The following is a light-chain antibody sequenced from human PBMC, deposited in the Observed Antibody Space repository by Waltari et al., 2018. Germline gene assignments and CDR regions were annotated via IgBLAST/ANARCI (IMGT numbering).Light chain of an antibody. V-gene: IGKV1-39*01. CDR3: QRSDSTPYT. CDR1: QSIRSH. J-gene: IGKJ2*01. CDR2: AAS. Sequence: DIQMTQSPSSLSASVGDRVTITCRASQSIRSHLNLDQKKPGKAPNLLIYAASSLRSGVPSRFSGSGSGTDFTLTISSLQPEDFATYYCQRSDSTPYTFGQGTKLEIK.